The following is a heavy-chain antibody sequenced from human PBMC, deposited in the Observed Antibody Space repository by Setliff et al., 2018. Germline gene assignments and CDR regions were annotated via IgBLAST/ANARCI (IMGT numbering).Heavy chain of an antibody. Sequence: PGGSLRLSCAASGFTFSTYTMNWVRQAPGKGLEWVSSICSSSSYIYYADSGKGRFTISRDNAKNSLFLQMSSLRAEDTAVYYCSRGIHYDFWSGYSPYYMYVWGKGTTVTVSS. CDR3: SRGIHYDFWSGYSPYYMYV. CDR2: ICSSSSYI. V-gene: IGHV3-21*01. D-gene: IGHD3-3*01. CDR1: GFTFSTYT. J-gene: IGHJ6*03.